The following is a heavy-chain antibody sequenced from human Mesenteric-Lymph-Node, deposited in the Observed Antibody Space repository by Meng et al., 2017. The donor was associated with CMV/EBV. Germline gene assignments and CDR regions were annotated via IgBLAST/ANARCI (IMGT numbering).Heavy chain of an antibody. V-gene: IGHV4-34*01. J-gene: IGHJ4*02. CDR1: GGSCSGYY. Sequence: LPQWGAGLLKPSETLSVTCAVYGGSCSGYYWNWIRQSPEKGLEWIGEINHSGSTTYNPSFTSRIIISVDTSTNQISLNMSSVTAADTAVYYCARGSSYDILTGYFDYWGQGALVTVSS. CDR2: INHSGST. D-gene: IGHD3-9*01. CDR3: ARGSSYDILTGYFDY.